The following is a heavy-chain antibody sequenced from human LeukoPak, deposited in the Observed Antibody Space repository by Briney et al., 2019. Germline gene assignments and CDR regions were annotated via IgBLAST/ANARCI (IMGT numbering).Heavy chain of an antibody. V-gene: IGHV3-11*01. CDR2: ISSSGSTI. CDR1: GFTFSDYY. D-gene: IGHD4-17*01. CDR3: ARGHDYGDYEGAFDI. J-gene: IGHJ3*02. Sequence: GGSLRLSCAATGFTFSDYYMSWIRQAPGKGLEWVSYISSSGSTIYYADSEKGRFTISRDNAKNSLYLQMNSLRAEDTAVYYCARGHDYGDYEGAFDIWGQGTMVTVSS.